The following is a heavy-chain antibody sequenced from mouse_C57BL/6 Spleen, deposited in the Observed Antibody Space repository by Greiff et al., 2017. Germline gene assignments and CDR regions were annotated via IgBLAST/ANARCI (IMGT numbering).Heavy chain of an antibody. CDR1: GFTFSDYY. Sequence: DVMLVESEGGLVQPGSSMKLSCTASGFTFSDYYMAWVRQVPEKGLEWVANINYDGSSTYYLDSLKSRFIISRDKAKNILYLQMSSLKSEDTATYYCAREGNRAMDYWGQGTSVTVSS. J-gene: IGHJ4*01. CDR3: AREGNRAMDY. V-gene: IGHV5-16*01. CDR2: INYDGSST. D-gene: IGHD2-1*01.